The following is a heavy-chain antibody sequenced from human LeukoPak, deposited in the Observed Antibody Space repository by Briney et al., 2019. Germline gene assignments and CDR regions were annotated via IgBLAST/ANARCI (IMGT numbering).Heavy chain of an antibody. CDR2: INPNSGGT. CDR3: ARDLNVQWLSY. D-gene: IGHD6-19*01. CDR1: GYTFTVYF. J-gene: IGHJ4*02. Sequence: ASVKVSCKASGYTFTVYFMHWVRQAPGQGLEWMGWINPNSGGTHYAQKFQGRVTMTRDTSISTAYMELSRLRSDDTAVYYCARDLNVQWLSYWGQGTLVTVSS. V-gene: IGHV1-2*02.